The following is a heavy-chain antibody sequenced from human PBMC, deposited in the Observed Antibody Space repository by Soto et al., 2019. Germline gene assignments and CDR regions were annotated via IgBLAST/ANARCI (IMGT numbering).Heavy chain of an antibody. CDR3: AHSTLSAVGTYDY. CDR1: GFSLSTEGVS. V-gene: IGHV2-5*02. Sequence: QITLEESGPTLVKPTQTLMLTCTFSGFSLSTEGVSVGWIRQPPGKALEWLAIIYWEGDRRYSPSVKNRLIISKVGSKDQLVFTMTNMDPDDTATYYCAHSTLSAVGTYDYWGQGILVTVSA. D-gene: IGHD6-13*01. J-gene: IGHJ4*02. CDR2: IYWEGDR.